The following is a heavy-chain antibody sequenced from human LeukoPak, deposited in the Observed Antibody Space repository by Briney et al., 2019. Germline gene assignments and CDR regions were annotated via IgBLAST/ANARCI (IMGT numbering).Heavy chain of an antibody. CDR3: ARQLFISTSFYYIFDF. D-gene: IGHD2/OR15-2a*01. CDR2: IHSDGST. CDR1: GFTVSNNC. Sequence: GGSLRLSCAASGFTVSNNCISWVRQAPGKGLEWVSVIHSDGSTYYADSVKDRFSISRDNSRNTLSLQMNSLRAEDTAVYYCARQLFISTSFYYIFDFWGQGTLVTVSS. J-gene: IGHJ4*02. V-gene: IGHV3-66*04.